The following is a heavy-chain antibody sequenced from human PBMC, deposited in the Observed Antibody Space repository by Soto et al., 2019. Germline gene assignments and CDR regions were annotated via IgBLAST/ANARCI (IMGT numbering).Heavy chain of an antibody. V-gene: IGHV3-30*03. CDR1: GFTFSSYG. D-gene: IGHD6-6*01. CDR2: ISYDGSNK. J-gene: IGHJ4*02. CDR3: AIIEYSSSSGFDY. Sequence: GSLRLSCAASGFTFSSYGMHWVRQAPGKGLEWVAVISYDGSNKYYTDSVKGRFTISRDNSKNTLYLQMDSLRAEDTAVYYCAIIEYSSSSGFDYWGQGALVTVSS.